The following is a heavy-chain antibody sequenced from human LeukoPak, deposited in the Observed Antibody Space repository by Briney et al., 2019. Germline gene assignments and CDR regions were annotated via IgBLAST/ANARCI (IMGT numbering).Heavy chain of an antibody. CDR1: GLTFSKYA. J-gene: IGHJ4*01. V-gene: IGHV3-23*01. Sequence: GGSLTLPCAVSGLTFSKYALNWVGQGPGKGLEWVSGIGASGASTYYADSVKGRFTISRDNSKNRLYLQVKSLRADDTGVYFCAKDLEAVAGTIVNDYWGQRTLVTVSS. CDR2: IGASGAST. D-gene: IGHD6-19*01. CDR3: AKDLEAVAGTIVNDY.